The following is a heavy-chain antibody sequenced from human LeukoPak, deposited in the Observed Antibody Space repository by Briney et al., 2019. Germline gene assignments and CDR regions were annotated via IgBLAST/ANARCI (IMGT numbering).Heavy chain of an antibody. CDR2: IWYDGSNK. CDR1: GFTFSSYG. Sequence: GRSLRLSCAASGFTFSSYGMHWVRQAPGKGLEWVAVIWYDGSNKYYADSVKGRFTISRDNSKNTLYLQMNSLRAEDTAVYYCARDRYSGSYSFDYWGQGTLVTVSS. D-gene: IGHD1-26*01. CDR3: ARDRYSGSYSFDY. V-gene: IGHV3-33*01. J-gene: IGHJ4*02.